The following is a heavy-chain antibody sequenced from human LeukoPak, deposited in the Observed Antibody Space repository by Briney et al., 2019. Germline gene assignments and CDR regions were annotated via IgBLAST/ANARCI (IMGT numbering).Heavy chain of an antibody. V-gene: IGHV4-34*01. CDR1: GGSFSGYY. J-gene: IGHJ1*01. CDR2: INHSGST. D-gene: IGHD5-24*01. Sequence: ASETLSLTCAVYGGSFSGYYWSWIRQPPGKGLEWIGEINHSGSTNYNPSLKSRVTISVDTSKNQFSLELSSVTAAETAVYYCAIQRWLQFHWGQGTMVTVSS. CDR3: AIQRWLQFH.